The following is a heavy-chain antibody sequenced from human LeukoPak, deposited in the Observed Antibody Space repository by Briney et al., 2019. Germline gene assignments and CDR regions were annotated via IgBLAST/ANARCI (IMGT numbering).Heavy chain of an antibody. J-gene: IGHJ4*02. CDR3: AKHPRDVLLWFGEYFDY. D-gene: IGHD3-10*01. V-gene: IGHV3-53*01. CDR2: IYSGGST. Sequence: PGGSLRLSCAASGFTVSSNYMSWVRQAPGKGLEWVSVIYSGGSTYYADSVKGRFTISRDNSKNTLYLQMNSLRAEDTAVYYCAKHPRDVLLWFGEYFDYWGQGTLVTVSS. CDR1: GFTVSSNY.